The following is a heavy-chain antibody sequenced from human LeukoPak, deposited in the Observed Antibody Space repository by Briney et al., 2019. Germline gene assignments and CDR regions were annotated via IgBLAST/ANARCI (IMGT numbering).Heavy chain of an antibody. D-gene: IGHD2-15*01. CDR2: INSDGSST. Sequence: GGSLRLSCAASGFTFSTYWMHWVRHAPGKGLVWVSRINSDGSSTSYADSVKGRFTISRDNAKNTLYLQMNSLRAEDTAVYYCARACSFGSCHAGDYWGQGILVTVSS. CDR1: GFTFSTYW. V-gene: IGHV3-74*01. CDR3: ARACSFGSCHAGDY. J-gene: IGHJ4*02.